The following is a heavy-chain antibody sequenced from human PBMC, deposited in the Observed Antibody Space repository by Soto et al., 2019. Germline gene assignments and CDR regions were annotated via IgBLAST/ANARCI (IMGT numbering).Heavy chain of an antibody. CDR2: INHSGST. J-gene: IGHJ2*01. CDR3: ARGYSSSWWWYFDL. D-gene: IGHD6-13*01. CDR1: GGSFSGYY. Sequence: QVQLQQRGAGLLKPSETLSLTCAVYGGSFSGYYWSWIRQPPGKGLEWIGEINHSGSTNYNPSLKSRVTISVDTSKNQFSLKLSSVTAADTAVYYCARGYSSSWWWYFDLWGRGTLVTVSS. V-gene: IGHV4-34*01.